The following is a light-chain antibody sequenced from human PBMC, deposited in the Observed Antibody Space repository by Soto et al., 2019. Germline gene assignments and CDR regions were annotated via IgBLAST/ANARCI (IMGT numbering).Light chain of an antibody. J-gene: IGKJ1*01. CDR3: QQYNNWPRT. CDR1: QSVSSD. Sequence: EIVMTQSPATLSVYPGERATLSCRASQSVSSDLAWYHQKPGQAPRLLIYGASTRATGIPARFSGSGSGKEFTLTINSLQSEDFAVYYCQQYNNWPRTFGQGTKV. CDR2: GAS. V-gene: IGKV3-15*01.